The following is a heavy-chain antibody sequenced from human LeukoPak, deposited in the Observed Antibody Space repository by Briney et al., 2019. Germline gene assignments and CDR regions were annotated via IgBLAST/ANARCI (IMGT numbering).Heavy chain of an antibody. Sequence: PSETLSLTCTVSGGSISSYYWSWLRQPPGKGLEYIGYTHYSGSTNYNPSLKSRVTISLDTSGNQFSLKLSSVTAADTAVYYCASGYCGGACQLGGVDMWGQGTMATVSS. D-gene: IGHD2-21*02. CDR2: THYSGST. J-gene: IGHJ3*02. CDR1: GGSISSYY. CDR3: ASGYCGGACQLGGVDM. V-gene: IGHV4-59*01.